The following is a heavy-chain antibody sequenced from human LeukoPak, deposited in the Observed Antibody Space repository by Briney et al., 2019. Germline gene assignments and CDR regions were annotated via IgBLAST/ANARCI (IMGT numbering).Heavy chain of an antibody. Sequence: GGSLRLSCAASGFTFRRYWMSWVRQAPGKGLEWVANIKQDGSERYYVDSVKGRFTISRDNAKNSLYLQMNSLRAEDTAVYYRAREGGRLNWFDPWGQGTLVTVSS. CDR2: IKQDGSER. D-gene: IGHD2-15*01. V-gene: IGHV3-7*01. J-gene: IGHJ5*02. CDR3: AREGGRLNWFDP. CDR1: GFTFRRYW.